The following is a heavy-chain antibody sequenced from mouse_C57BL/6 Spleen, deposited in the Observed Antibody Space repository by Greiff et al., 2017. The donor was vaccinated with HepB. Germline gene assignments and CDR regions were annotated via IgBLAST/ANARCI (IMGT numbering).Heavy chain of an antibody. V-gene: IGHV14-4*01. CDR2: IDPENGDT. CDR1: GFNIKDDY. CDR3: TTLGFDY. D-gene: IGHD2-14*01. J-gene: IGHJ2*01. Sequence: EVQLQQSGAELVRPGASVKLSCTASGFNIKDDYMHWVKQRPEQGLEWIGWIDPENGDTEYASKFQGNATITADTSSNTAYLQLSSLTSEDTAVYYCTTLGFDYWGQGTTLTVSS.